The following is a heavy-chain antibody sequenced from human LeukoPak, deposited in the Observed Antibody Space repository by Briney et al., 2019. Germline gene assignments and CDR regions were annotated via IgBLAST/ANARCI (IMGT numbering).Heavy chain of an antibody. J-gene: IGHJ4*02. CDR3: ARGLMTPNTYCDL. V-gene: IGHV3-33*01. CDR2: LWYDGRNK. D-gene: IGHD2-8*01. CDR1: GFTFRNYA. Sequence: AGSLRLSCAPSGFTFRNYAMHWVRQAPGKGLEWVSGLWYDGRNKAHADSVKGRFTISRDNSENMLYLQMNSLRDEDTAVYYCARGLMTPNTYCDLWGQGTLVTVSS.